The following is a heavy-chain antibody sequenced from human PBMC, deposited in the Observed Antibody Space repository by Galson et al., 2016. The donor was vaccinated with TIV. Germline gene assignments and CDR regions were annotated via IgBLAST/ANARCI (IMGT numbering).Heavy chain of an antibody. CDR3: ATVAWFPGLSLDS. CDR2: FDPEAGRT. D-gene: IGHD3-22*01. Sequence: SVKVSCKVSGYSLTEVVMHWVRQAPGKGLEWMGDFDPEAGRTIYAQKFHGRVTVTEGTATDTAYMELNNLRSDDTAVYYCATVAWFPGLSLDSWGQGTLVIVSS. V-gene: IGHV1-24*01. J-gene: IGHJ4*02. CDR1: GYSLTEVV.